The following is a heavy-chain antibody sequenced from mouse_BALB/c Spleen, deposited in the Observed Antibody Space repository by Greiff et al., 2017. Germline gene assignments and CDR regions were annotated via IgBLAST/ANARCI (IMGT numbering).Heavy chain of an antibody. V-gene: IGHV1-7*01. CDR2: INPSTGYT. J-gene: IGHJ4*01. CDR3: ARDNWDPMDY. Sequence: QVQLQQSGAELAKPGASVKMSCKASGYTFTSYWMHWVKQRPGQGLEWIGYINPSTGYTEYNQKFKDKATLTADKSSSTAYMQLSSLTSEDSAVYYCARDNWDPMDYWGQGTSVTVSS. CDR1: GYTFTSYW. D-gene: IGHD4-1*01.